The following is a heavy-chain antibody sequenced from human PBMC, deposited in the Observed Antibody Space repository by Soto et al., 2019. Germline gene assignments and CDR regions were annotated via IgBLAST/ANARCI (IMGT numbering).Heavy chain of an antibody. D-gene: IGHD4-17*01. J-gene: IGHJ6*02. V-gene: IGHV3-33*01. CDR2: IWYDGSNK. CDR3: ARVGYGDSRYYYYYGMDV. CDR1: GFTFSSYG. Sequence: QVQLVESGGGVVQPGRSLRLSCAASGFTFSSYGMHWVRQAPGKGLEWVAVIWYDGSNKYYADSVKGRFTISRDNSKNTLYLQMNSLRAEDTAVYYCARVGYGDSRYYYYYGMDVWGQGTTVTVSS.